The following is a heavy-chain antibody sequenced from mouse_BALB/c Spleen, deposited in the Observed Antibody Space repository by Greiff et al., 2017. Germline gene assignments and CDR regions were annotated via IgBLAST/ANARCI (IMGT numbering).Heavy chain of an antibody. CDR3: ARLITTVRRYFDV. J-gene: IGHJ1*01. CDR2: ILPGSGST. CDR1: GYTFSSYW. D-gene: IGHD1-1*01. Sequence: QVQLQQSGAELMKPGASVKISCKATGYTFSSYWIEWVKQRPGHGLEWIGEILPGSGSTNYNEKFKGKATFTADTSSNTAYMQLSSLTSEDSAVYDCARLITTVRRYFDVWGAGTTVTVSS. V-gene: IGHV1-9*01.